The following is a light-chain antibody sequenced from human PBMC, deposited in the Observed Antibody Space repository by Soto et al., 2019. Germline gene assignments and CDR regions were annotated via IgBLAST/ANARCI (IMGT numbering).Light chain of an antibody. J-gene: IGKJ1*01. CDR3: QHPNSYSQT. Sequence: DIQMTQSPPTLSASVGDRVTITCRASQSIRHYLAWYQQMPGKAPKLLIYGASTLQSGVPSRFSGSGSGTEFTLTISSLQPDDFATYFCQHPNSYSQTFGQGTKVEIK. CDR1: QSIRHY. CDR2: GAS. V-gene: IGKV1-5*01.